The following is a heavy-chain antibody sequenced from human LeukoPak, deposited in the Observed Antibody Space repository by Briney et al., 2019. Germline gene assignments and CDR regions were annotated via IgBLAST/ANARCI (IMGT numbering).Heavy chain of an antibody. CDR1: GGSISGYY. D-gene: IGHD3-3*01. V-gene: IGHV4-59*08. CDR2: INYSGST. CDR3: AGQVRFFEMVSYFDY. J-gene: IGHJ4*02. Sequence: SETLSLTCTVSGGSISGYYWSWIRQPPGKGLEWIGYINYSGSTNYNPSLKSRVTISVDTSKKNQFSLKLSSVTVADTAVYYCAGQVRFFEMVSYFDYGAQETLAPV.